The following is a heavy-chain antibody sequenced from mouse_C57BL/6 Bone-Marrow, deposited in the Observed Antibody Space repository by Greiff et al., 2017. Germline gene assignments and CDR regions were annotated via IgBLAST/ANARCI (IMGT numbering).Heavy chain of an antibody. J-gene: IGHJ3*01. CDR1: GFNIKDDY. V-gene: IGHV14-4*01. CDR2: IDPENGDT. CDR3: TTGYDGPWFAY. Sequence: EVQLQQSGAELVRPGASVKLSCTASGFNIKDDYMHWVKQRPEQGLEWIGWIDPENGDTESASKFQGKATITADTSYNTAYLQLSSLTSEDTAVDYCTTGYDGPWFAYWGQGTLVTVSA. D-gene: IGHD2-12*01.